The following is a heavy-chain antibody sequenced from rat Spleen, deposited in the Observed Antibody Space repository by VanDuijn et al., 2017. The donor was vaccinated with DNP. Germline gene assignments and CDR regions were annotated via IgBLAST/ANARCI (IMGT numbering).Heavy chain of an antibody. J-gene: IGHJ1*01. CDR1: GFTFTNYG. CDR3: ARHGRVTTVATYWYFDF. V-gene: IGHV5S13*01. CDR2: ISPSGGGNT. Sequence: EVQLVESGGGLVQPGKSLKLSCAASGFTFTNYGLAWVRQAPKRGLEWVATISPSGGGNTYYRDSVKGRFTISRDNAKSTLYLQMNSLRSEDMATYYCARHGRVTTVATYWYFDFWGPGTMVTVSS. D-gene: IGHD1-3*01.